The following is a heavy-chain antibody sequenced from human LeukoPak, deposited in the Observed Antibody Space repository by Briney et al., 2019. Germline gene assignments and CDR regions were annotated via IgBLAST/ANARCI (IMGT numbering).Heavy chain of an antibody. CDR3: ARGRAAAGTPFDY. CDR1: GYTFTSYD. Sequence: ASVKVSCKASGYTFTSYDINWVRQATGQGLEWMGWMNPNSGNTGYAQKFQGGVTMTRNTSISTAYMELSSLRSEDTAVYYCARGRAAAGTPFDYWGQGTLVTVSS. V-gene: IGHV1-8*01. J-gene: IGHJ4*02. D-gene: IGHD6-13*01. CDR2: MNPNSGNT.